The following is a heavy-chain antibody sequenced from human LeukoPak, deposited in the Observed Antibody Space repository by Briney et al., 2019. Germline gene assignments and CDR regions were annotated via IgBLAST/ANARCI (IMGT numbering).Heavy chain of an antibody. CDR2: ISYHGSDK. D-gene: IGHD2/OR15-2a*01. CDR1: GFTFSTYA. J-gene: IGHJ4*02. Sequence: GGSLRLSCVASGFTFSTYAMHWVRQAPGKGLEWVAVISYHGSDKYYGDSVKGRFTISRDNSKNTLCLQMNSLRTEDTAVFYCARAINSAWHNIDYWGQGTLVTVSS. CDR3: ARAINSAWHNIDY. V-gene: IGHV3-30*04.